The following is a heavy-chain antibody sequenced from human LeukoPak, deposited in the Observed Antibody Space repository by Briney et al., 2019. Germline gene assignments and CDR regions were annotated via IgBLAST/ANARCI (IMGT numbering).Heavy chain of an antibody. CDR2: IKSKTDDGTT. D-gene: IGHD3-22*01. CDR1: GFTFSSYW. Sequence: GGSLRLSCAASGFTFSSYWMHWVRQAPGKGLEWVGRIKSKTDDGTTDYAAPVKGRFTISRDGSKNTLYLQMNSLKTEDTAVYYCTTGRRYYDSSGYYPYYFDYWGQGTLVTVSS. CDR3: TTGRRYYDSSGYYPYYFDY. V-gene: IGHV3-15*01. J-gene: IGHJ4*02.